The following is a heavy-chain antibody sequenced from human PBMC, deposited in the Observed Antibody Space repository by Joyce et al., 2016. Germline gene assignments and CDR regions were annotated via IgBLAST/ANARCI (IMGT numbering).Heavy chain of an antibody. Sequence: QVLLVQSGPAQKEPGASMTLSCKTSGYSFTNYALNGVRQAPGQGLEWMGRIHDGSGVTMFSQKFYDRVSITTDTSASTVYMEIRGLTSADTATYYCTRSLPHGDGDKRATDIWGQGTLVTVSS. D-gene: IGHD7-27*01. CDR1: GYSFTNYA. CDR3: TRSLPHGDGDKRATDI. CDR2: IHDGSGVT. J-gene: IGHJ4*02. V-gene: IGHV1-3*05.